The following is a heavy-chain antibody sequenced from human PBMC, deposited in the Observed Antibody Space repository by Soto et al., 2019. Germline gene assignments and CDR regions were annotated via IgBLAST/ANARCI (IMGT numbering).Heavy chain of an antibody. CDR3: ARGTDYAVDY. CDR1: GFTFSSYA. D-gene: IGHD2-2*01. CDR2: ISPDGSNK. Sequence: QVQLVESGGGVVQPGRSLRLSCAASGFTFSSYAMHWVRQAPGKGLEWVAVISPDGSNKYYADYVKGRFTISRDNSKNTLYLQMNSLRSEDTDVYYCARGTDYAVDYWGQGTLVTVSS. V-gene: IGHV3-30-3*01. J-gene: IGHJ4*02.